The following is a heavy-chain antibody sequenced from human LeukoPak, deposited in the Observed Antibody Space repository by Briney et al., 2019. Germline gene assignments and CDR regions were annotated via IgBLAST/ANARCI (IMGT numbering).Heavy chain of an antibody. CDR1: GFGFSNFW. CDR2: IKEDGSLK. V-gene: IGHV3-7*01. Sequence: QPGGSLRLSCAASGFGFSNFWMSWVRQAPGKGPEWVANIKEDGSLKNYVDSVKGRFAISRDNAKNSLYLQMNSLRAEDTAVYYCARDIEGGSYYYYYYYMDVWGKGTTVTVSS. J-gene: IGHJ6*03. CDR3: ARDIEGGSYYYYYYYMDV. D-gene: IGHD1-26*01.